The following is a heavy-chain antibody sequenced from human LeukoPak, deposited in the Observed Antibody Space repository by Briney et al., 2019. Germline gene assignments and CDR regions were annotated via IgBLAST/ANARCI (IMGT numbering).Heavy chain of an antibody. D-gene: IGHD3-22*01. J-gene: IGHJ4*02. CDR1: GFTFSIYS. Sequence: GGSLRLSCAASGFTFSIYSMNWVRQAPGEGLEWVSYITSDSNTIYYADSVKGRFTISRDNAKNSLYLQMNSLRDEDTAMYYCASSSGYLDYWGQGTLVTVSS. V-gene: IGHV3-48*02. CDR3: ASSSGYLDY. CDR2: ITSDSNTI.